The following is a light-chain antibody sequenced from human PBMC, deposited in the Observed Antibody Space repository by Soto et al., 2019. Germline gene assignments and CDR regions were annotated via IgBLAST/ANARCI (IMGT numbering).Light chain of an antibody. CDR2: GAS. Sequence: EIVMTQSPGTLSVSPGERATLSCRASQSVSSNLAWYQQKPGQAPRLLIYGASTRATGIPARFSGSRSGTEFTLLISSLQAEDFAVYYCQQYNNWPRTFGQGTKVEIK. CDR1: QSVSSN. CDR3: QQYNNWPRT. V-gene: IGKV3-15*01. J-gene: IGKJ1*01.